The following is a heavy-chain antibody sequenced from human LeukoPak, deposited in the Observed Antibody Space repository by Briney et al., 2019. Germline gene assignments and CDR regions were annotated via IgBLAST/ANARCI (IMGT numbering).Heavy chain of an antibody. D-gene: IGHD3-22*01. CDR3: ARDNYYDSSGYSGY. V-gene: IGHV4-34*01. J-gene: IGHJ4*02. CDR1: GGSFSGYY. CDR2: INHSGST. Sequence: SETLSLTCAVYGGSFSGYYWRWIRQPPGKGLEWIGEINHSGSTNYNPSLKSRVTISVDTSKNQFSLKLSSVTAADTAVYYCARDNYYDSSGYSGYWGQGTLVTVSS.